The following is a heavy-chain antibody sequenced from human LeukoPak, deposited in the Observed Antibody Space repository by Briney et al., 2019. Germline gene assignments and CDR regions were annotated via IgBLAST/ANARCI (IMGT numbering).Heavy chain of an antibody. D-gene: IGHD4-17*01. CDR1: GYTFTSYG. V-gene: IGHV1-18*01. J-gene: IGHJ4*02. CDR3: ARDRDYGDYNTQDLFVY. CDR2: ISAYNGNT. Sequence: ASVKVSCKASGYTFTSYGISWMRQAPGQGLEWMAWISAYNGNTNYAQKFQGRVTMTTDTSTSTAYMELRSLRSDDTAVYYRARDRDYGDYNTQDLFVYWGQGTLVTVSS.